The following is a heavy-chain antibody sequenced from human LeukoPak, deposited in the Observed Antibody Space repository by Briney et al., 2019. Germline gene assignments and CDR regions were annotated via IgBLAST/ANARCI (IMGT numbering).Heavy chain of an antibody. V-gene: IGHV3-11*04. Sequence: GGSLRLSCAASGFTFSDHYMTWIRQAPGKGLEWVSYIGSSGTTIYYADSVKGRFTISRDNANNSLYLEMSSLRADDSAVYYCARAASTDGFDLWGQGTMVTVSS. CDR2: IGSSGTTI. J-gene: IGHJ3*01. CDR1: GFTFSDHY. D-gene: IGHD6-25*01. CDR3: ARAASTDGFDL.